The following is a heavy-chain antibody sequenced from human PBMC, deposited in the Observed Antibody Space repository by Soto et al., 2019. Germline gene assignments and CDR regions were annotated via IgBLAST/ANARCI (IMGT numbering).Heavy chain of an antibody. CDR3: ARGSAAGIGS. CDR1: GVSVSGGMHY. J-gene: IGHJ4*02. D-gene: IGHD6-13*01. V-gene: IGHV4-61*01. Sequence: SETLSLTCPCSGVSVSGGMHYLRWIRQPPGKGLEWIGYIYYSGGTNYNPSLKSRVTISVDTSKNQFSLKLSSVTAADTAVYYCARGSAAGIGSWGQGTRVNVSA. CDR2: IYYSGGT.